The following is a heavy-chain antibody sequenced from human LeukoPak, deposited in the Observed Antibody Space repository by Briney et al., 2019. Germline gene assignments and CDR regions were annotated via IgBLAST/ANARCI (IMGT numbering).Heavy chain of an antibody. D-gene: IGHD4-17*01. J-gene: IGHJ5*02. CDR2: IIPIFGTA. CDR1: GGTFSSYA. CDR3: ARAPNYGDYEWFDP. V-gene: IGHV1-69*13. Sequence: ASAKVSCKASGGTFSSYAVSWVRQAPGQGLEWMGGIIPIFGTANYAQKFQGRVTITADESTSTAYMELSSLRSEDTAVYYCARAPNYGDYEWFDPWGQGTLVTVSS.